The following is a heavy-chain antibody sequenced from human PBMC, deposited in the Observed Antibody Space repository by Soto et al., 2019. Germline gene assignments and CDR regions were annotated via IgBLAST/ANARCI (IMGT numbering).Heavy chain of an antibody. CDR2: ISSSSSTI. CDR1: GFTFSSYS. J-gene: IGHJ6*03. V-gene: IGHV3-48*01. CDR3: ARTDYGDYYYYYYMDV. Sequence: GGSLRLSCAASGFTFSSYSMNWVRQAPGKGLEWVSYISSSSSTIYYADSVKGRFTISRDNAKNSLYLQMNSLRAEDTAVYYWARTDYGDYYYYYYMDVWGKGTTVTVSS. D-gene: IGHD4-17*01.